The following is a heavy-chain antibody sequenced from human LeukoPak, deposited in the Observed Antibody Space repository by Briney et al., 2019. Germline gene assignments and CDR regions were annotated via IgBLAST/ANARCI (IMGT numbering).Heavy chain of an antibody. CDR1: GFTFSGYA. CDR3: AKDIHGDYGGLDY. CDR2: IVNSGGST. J-gene: IGHJ4*02. D-gene: IGHD4-17*01. V-gene: IGHV3-23*01. Sequence: PGGSLRLSCAASGFTFSGYAMSWVRQAPGKGLEWVSTIVNSGGSTYYADSVKGRFTISRDNSKNTVYLQMNSLRAEDTAVYYCAKDIHGDYGGLDYWGQGTLVTVSS.